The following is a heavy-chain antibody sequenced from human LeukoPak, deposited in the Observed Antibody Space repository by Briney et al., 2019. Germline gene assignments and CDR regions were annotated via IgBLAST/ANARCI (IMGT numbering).Heavy chain of an antibody. CDR2: FDPEDGET. CDR3: ATIHSRGITGTSPLDY. V-gene: IGHV1-24*01. Sequence: ASVKVSCKVSGYTLTELSMHWVRQAPGKGLEWMGGFDPEDGETIYAQKFQGRVTMTEDTSTDTAYMELSSLRSEDTAVYYCATIHSRGITGTSPLDYWGQGTLVTVSS. D-gene: IGHD1-7*01. CDR1: GYTLTELS. J-gene: IGHJ4*02.